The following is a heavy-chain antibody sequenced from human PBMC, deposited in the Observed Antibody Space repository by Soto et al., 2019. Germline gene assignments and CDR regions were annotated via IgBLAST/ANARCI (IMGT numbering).Heavy chain of an antibody. CDR2: IYYSGST. V-gene: IGHV4-31*03. CDR3: ARDTTAADLPRFDY. D-gene: IGHD6-13*01. J-gene: IGHJ4*02. Sequence: QVQLQESGPGLVKPSQTLSLTCTVSGGSISSGGYYWSWIRQHPGKGLEWIGYIYYSGSTYYNPSLKSRVTRSVDTSKNQFSLKLRSVTAADTAVYYCARDTTAADLPRFDYWGQGTLVTVSS. CDR1: GGSISSGGYY.